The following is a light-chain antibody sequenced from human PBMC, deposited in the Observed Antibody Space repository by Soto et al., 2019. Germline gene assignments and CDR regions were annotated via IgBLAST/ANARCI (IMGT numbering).Light chain of an antibody. V-gene: IGLV2-14*01. CDR1: SSDVGTSNS. CDR2: QVT. Sequence: QSALTQPASVSGSPGQSIAISCTGGSSDVGTSNSVSWYQQHPGKAPKLMIYQVTNRPSGVSNRFSGSRSGNTASLTISGLQAEDEADYYCSSYTDSSNYVFGTGTKVTVL. J-gene: IGLJ1*01. CDR3: SSYTDSSNYV.